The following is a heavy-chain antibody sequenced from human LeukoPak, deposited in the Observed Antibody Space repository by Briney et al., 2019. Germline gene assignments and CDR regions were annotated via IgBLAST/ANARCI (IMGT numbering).Heavy chain of an antibody. CDR3: ARRSAANAFDI. Sequence: PGESLKTSCQGYGHIFTTYWIAWVRQMPGKGLEWMGIVYPGDSNTRYSPSFQGQVTISADKSITTAYLQWSSLKAPDTAMYFCARRSAANAFDIWGQGTMVTVSS. J-gene: IGHJ3*02. CDR1: GHIFTTYW. V-gene: IGHV5-51*01. CDR2: VYPGDSNT. D-gene: IGHD6-13*01.